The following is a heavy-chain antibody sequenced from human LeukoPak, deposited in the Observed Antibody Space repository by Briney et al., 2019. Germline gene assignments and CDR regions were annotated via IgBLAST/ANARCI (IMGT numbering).Heavy chain of an antibody. J-gene: IGHJ6*02. D-gene: IGHD2-21*01. Sequence: PSETLSLTCTVSGASVSSSSFYWGWIRQPPGRGLEWIGTIDYNGGTYYNPSLKSRVAISGDTSKNQFSLRLTSVSASDTAVYNCARLYSTNFSYGLDVWGPGTTVTVSS. V-gene: IGHV4-39*01. CDR3: ARLYSTNFSYGLDV. CDR1: GASVSSSSFY. CDR2: IDYNGGT.